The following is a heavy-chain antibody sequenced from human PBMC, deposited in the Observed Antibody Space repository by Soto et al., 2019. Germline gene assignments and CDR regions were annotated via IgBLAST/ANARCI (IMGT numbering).Heavy chain of an antibody. CDR1: GYTFTSYA. J-gene: IGHJ4*02. CDR3: ARGLNVYYSDY. CDR2: INAGNGNT. V-gene: IGHV1-3*01. D-gene: IGHD3-10*01. Sequence: ASVKVSCKASGYTFTSYAMNWVRQAPGQRLEWMGWINAGNGNTKYSQKFQGRVTITRDTSASTAYMELSSLRSEDTAVYYCARGLNVYYSDYWGQGTLVTVSS.